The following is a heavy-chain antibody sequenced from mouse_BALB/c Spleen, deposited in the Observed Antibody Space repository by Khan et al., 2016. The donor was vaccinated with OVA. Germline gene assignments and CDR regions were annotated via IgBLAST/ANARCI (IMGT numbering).Heavy chain of an antibody. J-gene: IGHJ3*01. D-gene: IGHD4-1*01. CDR2: ISSDGDYT. CDR1: GFTFSPYS. CDR3: ATHVTGAVAY. V-gene: IGHV5-6*01. Sequence: EVQVVESGGDLVKSGGSLKLSCAASGFTFSPYSISWVRQTPDQRLEWVATISSDGDYTYYPDSVKGRFNISRDNAKNTLYLQMSSLKSEDTAIYYCATHVTGAVAYWGQGTLVTVSA.